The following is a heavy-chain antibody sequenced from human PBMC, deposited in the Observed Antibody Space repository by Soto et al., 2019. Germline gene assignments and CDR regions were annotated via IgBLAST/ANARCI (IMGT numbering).Heavy chain of an antibody. CDR3: ASDLKWDSCSGGSFYRSETFDP. D-gene: IGHD2-15*01. V-gene: IGHV4-4*02. J-gene: IGHJ5*02. Sequence: PSETLSLTCAVSGDSISSSKWWSWVRQPPGKGLEWIGEIYHSGSTNYNPSLKSRVTMSVEMSKNQFSLKLSSVTAADMAVYYCASDLKWDSCSGGSFYRSETFDPWGQGTLVTVSS. CDR2: IYHSGST. CDR1: GDSISSSKW.